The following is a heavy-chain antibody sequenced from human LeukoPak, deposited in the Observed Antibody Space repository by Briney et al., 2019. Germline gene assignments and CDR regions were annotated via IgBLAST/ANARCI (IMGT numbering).Heavy chain of an antibody. CDR3: ARRGGPVYDILTGPPDYYYYGMDV. Sequence: GESLKISCKGSGYSFTSYWIGWVRQMPGKGLEWMGIIYPGDSDTRYSPSFQGQVTISADKSISTAYLQWSSLKASDTAMYYCARRGGPVYDILTGPPDYYYYGMDVWGQGTTVTVSS. CDR1: GYSFTSYW. CDR2: IYPGDSDT. V-gene: IGHV5-51*01. J-gene: IGHJ6*02. D-gene: IGHD3-9*01.